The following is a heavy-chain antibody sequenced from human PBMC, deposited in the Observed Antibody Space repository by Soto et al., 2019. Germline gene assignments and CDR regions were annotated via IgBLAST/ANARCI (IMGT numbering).Heavy chain of an antibody. D-gene: IGHD3-22*01. CDR1: GGSIISGGYY. CDR3: ARGRGYYDSSGYFDY. Sequence: QVQLQESGPGLVKPSQTLSLTCTVSGGSIISGGYYWSWIRQHPGKGLEWIGYIYYSGSTYYNPSHKSRVTISVDTSKNQFSLKLSSVTAANTAVYYCARGRGYYDSSGYFDYWGQGTLVTVSS. J-gene: IGHJ4*02. V-gene: IGHV4-31*03. CDR2: IYYSGST.